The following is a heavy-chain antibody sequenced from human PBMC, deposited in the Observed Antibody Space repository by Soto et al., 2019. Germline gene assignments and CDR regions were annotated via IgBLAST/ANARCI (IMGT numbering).Heavy chain of an antibody. CDR2: IYYSGST. V-gene: IGHV4-59*01. CDR1: GGCISSYY. D-gene: IGHD2-2*02. Sequence: QVQLQESGPGLVKPSETLSLTCTVSGGCISSYYWSWIRQPPGKGLEWIGYIYYSGSTNYNPSLKSRVTISVDTSKNQFSLKLSSVTAADTAVYYCARVRRIVVVPAATPDAFDIWGQGTMVTVSS. J-gene: IGHJ3*02. CDR3: ARVRRIVVVPAATPDAFDI.